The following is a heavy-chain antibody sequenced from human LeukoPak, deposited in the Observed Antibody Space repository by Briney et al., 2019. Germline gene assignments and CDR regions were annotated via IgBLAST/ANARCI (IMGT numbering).Heavy chain of an antibody. J-gene: IGHJ5*02. CDR1: GGSISSSTYY. Sequence: SETLCLTCTVSGGSISSSTYYWGWIRQSPGKGLEWIGNIHYSGSTYYNPSLKSRVTISVDTSKNQFSLKVSSVTAADTAVYYCARQKINNWFDPWGQGTLVTVSS. V-gene: IGHV4-39*01. CDR3: ARQKINNWFDP. CDR2: IHYSGST.